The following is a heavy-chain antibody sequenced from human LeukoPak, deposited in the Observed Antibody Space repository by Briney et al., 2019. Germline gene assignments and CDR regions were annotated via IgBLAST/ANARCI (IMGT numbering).Heavy chain of an antibody. CDR3: ARGRFGEYYFDY. Sequence: SETLSLTCAVSGGSISSGGYSWSWIRQPPGKGLEWIGYIYHSGSTYYNPSLKSRVTISVDRSKSQFSLKLSSVTAADTAVYYCARGRFGEYYFDYWGQGTLVTVSS. CDR2: IYHSGST. D-gene: IGHD3-10*01. J-gene: IGHJ4*02. V-gene: IGHV4-30-2*01. CDR1: GGSISSGGYS.